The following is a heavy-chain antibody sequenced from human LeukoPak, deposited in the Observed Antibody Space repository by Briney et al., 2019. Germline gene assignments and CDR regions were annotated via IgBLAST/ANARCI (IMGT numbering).Heavy chain of an antibody. CDR2: IYYSGST. CDR1: GGSISSSSYY. CDR3: ARQEYSYGFYYFDY. D-gene: IGHD5-18*01. V-gene: IGHV4-39*01. J-gene: IGHJ4*02. Sequence: KPSETLSLTCTGSGGSISSSSYYWGWIRQPPGKGLEWIGSIYYSGSTYYNPSLKSRVTISVDTSKNQFSLKLSSVTAADTAVYYCARQEYSYGFYYFDYWGQGTLVTVSS.